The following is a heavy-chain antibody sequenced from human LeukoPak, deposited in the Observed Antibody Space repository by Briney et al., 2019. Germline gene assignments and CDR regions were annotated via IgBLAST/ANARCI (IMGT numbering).Heavy chain of an antibody. CDR3: ARPFCGGDCYSIGYYYYYMDV. V-gene: IGHV3-64*01. CDR1: GFTFSSYA. CDR2: ISSNGGST. J-gene: IGHJ6*03. Sequence: GGSLRLSCAASGFTFSSYAMHWVRQAPGKGLEYVSAISSNGGSTYYANSVKGRFTISRDNSKNTLYLQMGSLRAEDMAVYYCARPFCGGDCYSIGYYYYYMDVWGKGTTVTVSS. D-gene: IGHD2-21*01.